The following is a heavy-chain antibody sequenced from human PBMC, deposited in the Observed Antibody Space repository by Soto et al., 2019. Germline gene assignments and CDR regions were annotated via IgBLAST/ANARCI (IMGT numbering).Heavy chain of an antibody. V-gene: IGHV3-33*01. CDR1: GFTFSRYG. Sequence: QVQLVESGGGVVQPGRSLRLSCAAYGFTFSRYGMQWVRQAPGKGLEWVAVIWYDGSNKSYADFVKGLFTISRDNSKNTLYLQMNSLRAEDTAVYYCARDREYISSQLFDSWGQGTLVTVSS. CDR3: ARDREYISSQLFDS. CDR2: IWYDGSNK. D-gene: IGHD6-13*01. J-gene: IGHJ4*02.